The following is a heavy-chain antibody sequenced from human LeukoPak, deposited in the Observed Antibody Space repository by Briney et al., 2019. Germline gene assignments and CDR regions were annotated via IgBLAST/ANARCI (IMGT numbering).Heavy chain of an antibody. J-gene: IGHJ4*02. Sequence: GRSLRLSCAASGFTFSSYGMHWFRKAPGKGRKGGAVIWYDGSNKYYADSVKGRFTISRDNSKNTLYLQMNSLRAEDTAVYYCAKQRFGAVAGTGVDYWGQGTLVTVSS. CDR2: IWYDGSNK. D-gene: IGHD6-19*01. CDR3: AKQRFGAVAGTGVDY. V-gene: IGHV3-33*06. CDR1: GFTFSSYG.